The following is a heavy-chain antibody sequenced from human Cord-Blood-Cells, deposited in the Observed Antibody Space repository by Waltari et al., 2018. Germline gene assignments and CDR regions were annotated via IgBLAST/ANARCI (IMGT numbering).Heavy chain of an antibody. D-gene: IGHD3-22*01. J-gene: IGHJ4*02. V-gene: IGHV4-59*01. Sequence: QVQLQESGPGLVKTSETLSLTCTVSGGSISSYYWSWIRQPPGKGLEWIGYIYYSGSTNYNPSLKRRVTISVDTSKNQFSLKLSSVTAADTVVYYCARGRYYYDSSGLFDYWGQGTLVTVSS. CDR3: ARGRYYYDSSGLFDY. CDR2: IYYSGST. CDR1: GGSISSYY.